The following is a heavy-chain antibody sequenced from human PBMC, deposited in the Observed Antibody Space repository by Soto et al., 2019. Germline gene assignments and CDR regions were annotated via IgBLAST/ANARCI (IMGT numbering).Heavy chain of an antibody. J-gene: IGHJ4*02. V-gene: IGHV1-3*01. CDR3: ALTYSYGSGALGD. D-gene: IGHD3-10*01. Sequence: ASVKVSCKTSGYTFTTYAIHWVRQAPGQSLEWVGWINAATGDTKSSQKFQGRVTVTRDTSASTAYLELSSLTSEDTAVYYCALTYSYGSGALGDWGQGALVTVSS. CDR2: INAATGDT. CDR1: GYTFTTYA.